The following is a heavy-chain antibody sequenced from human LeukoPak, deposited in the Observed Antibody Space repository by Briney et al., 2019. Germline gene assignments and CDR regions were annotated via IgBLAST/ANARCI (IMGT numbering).Heavy chain of an antibody. CDR3: ARDGSYYYGSGSYYRFDP. Sequence: KSSETLSLTCAVYGGSFSGYYWSWIRQPPGKGLEWIGEINHSGSTNYNPSLKSRVTISVDKSKNQFSLKLSSVTAADTAVYYCARDGSYYYGSGSYYRFDPWGQGTLVTVSS. V-gene: IGHV4-34*01. D-gene: IGHD3-10*01. CDR2: INHSGST. CDR1: GGSFSGYY. J-gene: IGHJ5*02.